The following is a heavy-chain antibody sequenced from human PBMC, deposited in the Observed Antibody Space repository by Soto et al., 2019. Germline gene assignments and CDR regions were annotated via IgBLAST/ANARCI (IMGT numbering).Heavy chain of an antibody. Sequence: QVQLVESGGGVVQPGRSLRLSCAVSGFTFTNYGMHWVRQAPGKGLEWVAVIWYDGSNRFYADSVKGRFTISKDNSQNMLYLQMHSLRPEDTAVYYCTRDPYGGSRYYFDSWGQGTLVTVSS. CDR1: GFTFTNYG. J-gene: IGHJ4*02. CDR2: IWYDGSNR. CDR3: TRDPYGGSRYYFDS. V-gene: IGHV3-33*01. D-gene: IGHD1-26*01.